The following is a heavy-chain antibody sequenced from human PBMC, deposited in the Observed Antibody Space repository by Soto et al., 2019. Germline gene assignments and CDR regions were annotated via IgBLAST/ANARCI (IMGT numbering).Heavy chain of an antibody. CDR2: ITYDGSNK. V-gene: IGHV3-30-3*01. D-gene: IGHD2-2*01. CDR1: GFTFSSYT. Sequence: LRLSCAASGFTFSSYTMNWVRQAPGKGLEWVAVITYDGSNKYYADSVKGRFTISRDNSKNTLYLQMNSLRAEDTAVYYCARDRFYCSSTSCYSWVPQNAFDIWGQGTMVTVSS. CDR3: ARDRFYCSSTSCYSWVPQNAFDI. J-gene: IGHJ3*02.